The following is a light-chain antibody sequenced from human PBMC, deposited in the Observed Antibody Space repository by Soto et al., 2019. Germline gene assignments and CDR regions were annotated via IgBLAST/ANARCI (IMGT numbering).Light chain of an antibody. J-gene: IGLJ3*02. CDR1: SSDVGDYNY. CDR3: SSYAGSNHWV. CDR2: EVS. Sequence: QSALTQPPSASGSPGQSVTISCTGTSSDVGDYNYVSWYQQHPGKAPKLMIYEVSKRPSGVPDRFSGSKSGNTASLTVSGLQAEDEADYYCSSYAGSNHWVCGGGTKLPVL. V-gene: IGLV2-8*01.